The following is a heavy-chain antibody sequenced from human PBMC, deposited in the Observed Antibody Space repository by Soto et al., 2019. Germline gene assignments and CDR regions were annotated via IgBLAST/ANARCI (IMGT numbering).Heavy chain of an antibody. D-gene: IGHD3-22*01. CDR2: IYYSGST. CDR3: AGLKYFHSSDYLGH. CDR1: GGSISSSSYY. J-gene: IGHJ4*02. V-gene: IGHV4-39*01. Sequence: SETLSLTCTVSGGSISSSSYYWGWIRQPPGKGLEWIGSIYYSGSTYYNPSLRSRVTISVDTSKNQFSLKLSSVTAVDTAVYYCAGLKYFHSSDYLGHWGQGTRVTVSS.